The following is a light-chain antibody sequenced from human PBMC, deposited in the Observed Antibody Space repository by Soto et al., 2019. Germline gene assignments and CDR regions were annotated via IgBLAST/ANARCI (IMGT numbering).Light chain of an antibody. CDR3: QQYDVWPTT. J-gene: IGKJ1*01. CDR2: GIS. CDR1: QSVTNS. Sequence: ENVLTQSPGTLSLSPGERATLSCRASQSVTNSFFAWYQQKPGQAPRLLIYGISTGATGVPARFSGSGSGTEFTLTISSLQSEDFAVYYCQQYDVWPTTFGQGTKVEIK. V-gene: IGKV3-15*01.